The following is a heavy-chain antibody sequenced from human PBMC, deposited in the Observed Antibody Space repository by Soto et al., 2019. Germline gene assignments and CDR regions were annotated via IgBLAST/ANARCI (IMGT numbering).Heavy chain of an antibody. CDR2: IHSSGRT. V-gene: IGHV4-30-4*01. J-gene: IGHJ4*02. Sequence: QVQLQSSGPGLVKPSQTLSLTCTVSGGSFSSFDYYWSWIRQSPGKGLEWIGYIHSSGRTYYNPSLKTRLTISINTSQNHFSLKLSSVTVADTAVYYCARFHYESTGYPAFDYWGQGPLVAVSS. CDR3: ARFHYESTGYPAFDY. CDR1: GGSFSSFDYY. D-gene: IGHD3-22*01.